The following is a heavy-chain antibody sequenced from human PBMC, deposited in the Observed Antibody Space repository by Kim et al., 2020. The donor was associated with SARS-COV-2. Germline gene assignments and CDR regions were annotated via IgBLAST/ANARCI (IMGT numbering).Heavy chain of an antibody. V-gene: IGHV3-11*06. J-gene: IGHJ4*02. Sequence: KGRFTITRDNAKNSLYLQMNSLRAEDTAVYYCASARYYDSSGYYSPSRFDYWGQGTLVTVSS. D-gene: IGHD3-22*01. CDR3: ASARYYDSSGYYSPSRFDY.